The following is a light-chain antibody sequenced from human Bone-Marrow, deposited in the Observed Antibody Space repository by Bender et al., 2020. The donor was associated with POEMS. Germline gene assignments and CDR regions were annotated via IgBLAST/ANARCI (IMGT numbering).Light chain of an antibody. CDR2: INN. Sequence: QLVLTQPPSASGTPEQRVTISFSETSSKTETNLVNGYNRPPGRAPNLLIYINNHRPSGFPDRFSGSKSGTSASLAISGLQSEDESDYYCAAWEDSLNGWVFGGGTKLTVL. CDR3: AAWEDSLNGWV. CDR1: SSKTETNL. V-gene: IGLV1-44*01. J-gene: IGLJ3*02.